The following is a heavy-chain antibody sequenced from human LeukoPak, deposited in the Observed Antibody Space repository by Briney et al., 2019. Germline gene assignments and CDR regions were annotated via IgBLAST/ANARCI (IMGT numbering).Heavy chain of an antibody. D-gene: IGHD3-22*01. Sequence: SETLSLTCTVSGGSISSGGYYWSWIRQHPGKGLEWIGYIYYSGSTYYNPSLKSRVTISVDTSKNQFSLKLSSVTAADTAVYYCARVQRITMIVVVTPRSAFDIWGQGTMVTVSS. CDR1: GGSISSGGYY. J-gene: IGHJ3*02. CDR3: ARVQRITMIVVVTPRSAFDI. V-gene: IGHV4-31*03. CDR2: IYYSGST.